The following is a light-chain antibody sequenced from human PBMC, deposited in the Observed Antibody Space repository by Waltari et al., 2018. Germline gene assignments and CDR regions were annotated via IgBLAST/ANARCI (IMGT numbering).Light chain of an antibody. CDR1: QNLSSSY. Sequence: EIVLTQSPDTLSLSPGERATLSCRASQNLSSSYLAWYQQKPGQAPRLLIYRTSSRATGIPDRFSGSGSGTDFSLTINRLEPEDSAVYYCQQYGSPLWSFGQGTKVEIK. CDR2: RTS. CDR3: QQYGSPLWS. V-gene: IGKV3-20*01. J-gene: IGKJ1*01.